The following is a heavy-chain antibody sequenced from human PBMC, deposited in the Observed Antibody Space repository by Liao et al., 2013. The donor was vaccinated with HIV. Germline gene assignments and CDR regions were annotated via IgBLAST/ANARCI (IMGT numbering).Heavy chain of an antibody. V-gene: IGHV4-34*01. CDR2: IHHSGST. CDR1: GGSFSGYY. J-gene: IGHJ3*02. CDR3: ARKRANWGSRGAFDI. D-gene: IGHD7-27*01. Sequence: QVQLQQWGAGLLKPSETLSLTCAVYGGSFSGYYWSWIRQPPGKGLEWIGEIHHSGSTNYNPSLKSRVTISVDTSKNQFSLKLSSVTAADTAVYYCARKRANWGSRGAFDIWGQGTMVTVSS.